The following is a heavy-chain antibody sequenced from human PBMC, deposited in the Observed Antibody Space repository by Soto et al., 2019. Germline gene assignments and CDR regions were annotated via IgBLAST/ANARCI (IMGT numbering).Heavy chain of an antibody. CDR3: AKGMKWLVDGPNDY. Sequence: PVGSLRLSCAASGFTFSSYGMHWVRQAPGKGLEWVAVISYDGSNKYYADSVKGRFTISRDNSKNTLYLQMNSLRAEDTAVYYCAKGMKWLVDGPNDYWGQGTLVTVS. V-gene: IGHV3-30*18. D-gene: IGHD6-19*01. CDR2: ISYDGSNK. J-gene: IGHJ4*02. CDR1: GFTFSSYG.